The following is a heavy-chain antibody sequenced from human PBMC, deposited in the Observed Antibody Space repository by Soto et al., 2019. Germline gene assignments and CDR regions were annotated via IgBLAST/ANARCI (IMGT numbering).Heavy chain of an antibody. Sequence: SGPTLVNPTQTLTLTCTFSGFSLSTSGMCVSWIRQPPGKALEWLARIDWDDDKYYSTSLKTRLTISKDTSKNQVVLTMTNMDPVDTATYYCARIRAVAVQMFYFDYWGQGTLVTVSS. CDR3: ARIRAVAVQMFYFDY. J-gene: IGHJ4*02. CDR1: GFSLSTSGMC. CDR2: IDWDDDK. D-gene: IGHD6-19*01. V-gene: IGHV2-70*11.